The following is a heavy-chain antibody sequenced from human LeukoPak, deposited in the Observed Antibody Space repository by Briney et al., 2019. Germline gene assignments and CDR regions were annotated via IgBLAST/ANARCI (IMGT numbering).Heavy chain of an antibody. Sequence: ASVKVSCKASGGTFSSYAISWVRQAPGQGLEWMGGIIPIFGTANYAQKFQGRVMITADKSTSTAYMELSSLRSEDTAVYYCARPQRHGGYPYWGQGTLVTVSS. V-gene: IGHV1-69*06. J-gene: IGHJ4*02. D-gene: IGHD3-16*01. CDR3: ARPQRHGGYPY. CDR1: GGTFSSYA. CDR2: IIPIFGTA.